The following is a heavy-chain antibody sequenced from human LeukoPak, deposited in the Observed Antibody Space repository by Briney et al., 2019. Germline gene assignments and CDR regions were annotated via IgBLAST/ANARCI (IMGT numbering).Heavy chain of an antibody. CDR1: GDTFNSDG. Sequence: APVKVSCKASGDTFNSDGFSWVRQAPGQGLEWMGWISAYNGNTKYEQKFQGRVTMTTDTSTTAAYMELRSLRSDDTAVYYCARCEGGDCRDAFDIWGQGTMVTVSS. J-gene: IGHJ3*02. CDR2: ISAYNGNT. V-gene: IGHV1-18*01. D-gene: IGHD2-21*02. CDR3: ARCEGGDCRDAFDI.